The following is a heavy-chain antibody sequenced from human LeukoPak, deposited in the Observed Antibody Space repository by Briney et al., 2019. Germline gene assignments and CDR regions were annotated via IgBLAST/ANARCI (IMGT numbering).Heavy chain of an antibody. CDR2: IIPIFGTA. V-gene: IGHV1-69*13. D-gene: IGHD4-17*01. CDR1: GGTFSNYA. CDR3: ATVPLTVTGYYYYGMDV. Sequence: ASVKVSCKASGGTFSNYAISWVRQAPGRGLEWMGGIIPIFGTAKYAQKFQGRVTITADESTSTAYMELRSLRSEDTAVYYCATVPLTVTGYYYYGMDVWGQGTTVTVSS. J-gene: IGHJ6*02.